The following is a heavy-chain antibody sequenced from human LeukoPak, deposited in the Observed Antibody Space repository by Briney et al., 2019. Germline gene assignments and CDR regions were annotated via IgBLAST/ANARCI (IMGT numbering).Heavy chain of an antibody. Sequence: AGGSLRLSCAASGFSFEAYGMYWVRQAPGKGLEWVSGITWNSDDMAYADSVKGRFTISRDNAKNCLYLQMNSLTVEDTALYYCTRVTSWRTGFDYWGQGTLVTVSS. CDR3: TRVTSWRTGFDY. CDR2: ITWNSDDM. D-gene: IGHD1-1*01. CDR1: GFSFEAYG. J-gene: IGHJ4*02. V-gene: IGHV3-9*01.